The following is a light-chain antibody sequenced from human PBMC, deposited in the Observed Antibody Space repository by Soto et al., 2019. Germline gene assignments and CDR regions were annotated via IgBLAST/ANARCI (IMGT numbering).Light chain of an antibody. V-gene: IGKV3-20*01. J-gene: IGKJ1*01. CDR3: HQHGDSPWT. Sequence: EIVLTQSPGTLSLSPGERATLSCTASQSVSGSHSAWYQQKPGQAPRLLIYDASSRATGIPDRFSGSGPGTDFTLTISRLEPEDFAVYYCHQHGDSPWTFGQGTKV. CDR1: QSVSGSH. CDR2: DAS.